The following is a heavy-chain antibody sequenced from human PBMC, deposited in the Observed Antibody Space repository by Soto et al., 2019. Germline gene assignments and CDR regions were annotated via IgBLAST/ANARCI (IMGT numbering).Heavy chain of an antibody. CDR1: GFTFSSYG. J-gene: IGHJ3*02. D-gene: IGHD3-10*01. Sequence: GGSLRLSCAASGFTFSSYGMHWVRQAPGKGLEWVAVIWYDGSNKYYADSVKGRFTISRDNSKNTLYLQMNSLRAEDTAVYYCARDPGGVRGVPPVGAFDIWGQGTMVTVSS. CDR2: IWYDGSNK. V-gene: IGHV3-33*01. CDR3: ARDPGGVRGVPPVGAFDI.